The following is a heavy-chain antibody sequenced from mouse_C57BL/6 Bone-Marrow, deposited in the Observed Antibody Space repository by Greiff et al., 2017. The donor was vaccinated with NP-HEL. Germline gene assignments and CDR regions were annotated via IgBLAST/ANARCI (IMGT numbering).Heavy chain of an antibody. CDR3: ARREDYDYSFDY. J-gene: IGHJ2*01. D-gene: IGHD2-4*01. CDR1: GYTFTSYW. CDR2: IDPSDSET. Sequence: VKLQQPGAELVRPGSSVKLSCKASGYTFTSYWMHWVKQRPIQGLDWIGNIDPSDSETHYNQKFKDKATLTVDKSSSTAYMQLSSLTSEDSAVYYCARREDYDYSFDYWGQGTTLTVSS. V-gene: IGHV1-52*01.